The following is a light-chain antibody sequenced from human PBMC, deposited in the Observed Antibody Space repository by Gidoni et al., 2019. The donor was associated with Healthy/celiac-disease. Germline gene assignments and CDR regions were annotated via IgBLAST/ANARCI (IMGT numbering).Light chain of an antibody. CDR1: SSDVGVYNY. Sequence: QSALTQPASASGSPGQSITISCTGTSSDVGVYNYVSWYQQHPGKAPKLMIYEVSHRPSGVSNRFSGSKSGNTASLTISGLQAEDEADYYCSSYTSSSTWVFGGGTKLTVL. CDR2: EVS. V-gene: IGLV2-14*01. J-gene: IGLJ3*02. CDR3: SSYTSSSTWV.